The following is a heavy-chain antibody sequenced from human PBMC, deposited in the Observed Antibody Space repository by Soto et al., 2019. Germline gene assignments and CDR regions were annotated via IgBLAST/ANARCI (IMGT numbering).Heavy chain of an antibody. D-gene: IGHD2-15*01. Sequence: EASVKVSCKASGYTFSTYGISGVRQAPEQGLEWMGWISAHNGHTNYVQQFQDRVTRTTDTSTSTAYMELRSLRSDDTAVYYCEADRLGYCSGGSCYYYYGMDVWGQGTKVTVS. V-gene: IGHV1-18*01. CDR3: EADRLGYCSGGSCYYYYGMDV. CDR2: ISAHNGHT. CDR1: GYTFSTYG. J-gene: IGHJ6*02.